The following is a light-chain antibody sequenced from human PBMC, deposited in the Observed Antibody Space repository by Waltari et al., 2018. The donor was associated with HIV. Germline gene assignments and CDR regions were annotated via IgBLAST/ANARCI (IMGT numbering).Light chain of an antibody. V-gene: IGKV1-5*03. CDR3: QQYHTFLT. CDR2: QAS. J-gene: IGKJ2*01. Sequence: IHIAQPPSTLAASVGDRATITCRASKSVGSYLAWYQRQPGKAPNLLIYQASSLERWVTSRVSASGSGTYFTLTITSLQPDDFATYYCQQYHTFLTFGQGTDLE. CDR1: KSVGSY.